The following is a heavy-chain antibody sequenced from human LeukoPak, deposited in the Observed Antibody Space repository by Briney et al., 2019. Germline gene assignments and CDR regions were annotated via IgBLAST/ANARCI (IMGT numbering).Heavy chain of an antibody. CDR3: ARDLGSSGWSPFDY. CDR1: GFTFSSYW. CDR2: IKQDGSEK. J-gene: IGHJ4*02. D-gene: IGHD6-19*01. Sequence: GGSLRLSCAASGFTFSSYWMSWVRQAPGKGLEWVANIKQDGSEKYYVDSVKGRFTISRDNAKNSLYLQMNSLRAEDTALYHCARDLGSSGWSPFDYWGQGTLVTVSS. V-gene: IGHV3-7*03.